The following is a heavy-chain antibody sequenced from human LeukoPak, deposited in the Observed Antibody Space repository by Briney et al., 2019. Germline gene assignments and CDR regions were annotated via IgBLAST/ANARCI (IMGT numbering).Heavy chain of an antibody. Sequence: GGSLRLSCAASGFTFSSYEMNWVRQAPGKGLEWVSYISGSGSTIYYADSVKGRFTISRDNAKHSLYLQMNSLRAEDTAVYYCATEDGSGPLNFDYWGQGTLVTVSS. CDR2: ISGSGSTI. V-gene: IGHV3-48*03. J-gene: IGHJ4*02. CDR3: ATEDGSGPLNFDY. CDR1: GFTFSSYE. D-gene: IGHD3-10*01.